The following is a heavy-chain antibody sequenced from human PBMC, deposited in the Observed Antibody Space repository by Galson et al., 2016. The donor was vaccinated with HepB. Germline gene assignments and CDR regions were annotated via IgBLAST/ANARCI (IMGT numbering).Heavy chain of an antibody. Sequence: SLRLSCAASGFTFSTYSMNWVRQAPGKGLEWVSYISGSRTTIYYAGSVKGRFTISRDNAKNSLYLQMNSLRDEDTAVYYCARVYCGGDFYSRNMAFDYWGQGTLVTVSS. J-gene: IGHJ4*02. D-gene: IGHD2-21*02. CDR3: ARVYCGGDFYSRNMAFDY. V-gene: IGHV3-48*02. CDR1: GFTFSTYS. CDR2: ISGSRTTI.